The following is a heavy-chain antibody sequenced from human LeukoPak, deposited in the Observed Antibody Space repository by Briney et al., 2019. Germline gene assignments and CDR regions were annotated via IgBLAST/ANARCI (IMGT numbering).Heavy chain of an antibody. D-gene: IGHD2-2*01. CDR3: ARSTPYCSSTSCYGMDV. CDR2: INPNSGGT. CDR1: GYTFTSYY. J-gene: IGHJ6*02. Sequence: ASVKVSCKASGYTFTSYYMHWVRQAPGQGLEWMGWINPNSGGTNYAQKFQGWVTMTRDTSISTAYMELSRLRSDDTAVYYCARSTPYCSSTSCYGMDVWGQGTTVTVSS. V-gene: IGHV1-2*04.